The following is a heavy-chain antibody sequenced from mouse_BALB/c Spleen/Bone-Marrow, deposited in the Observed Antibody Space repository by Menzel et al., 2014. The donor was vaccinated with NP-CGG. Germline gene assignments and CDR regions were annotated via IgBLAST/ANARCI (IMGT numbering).Heavy chain of an antibody. J-gene: IGHJ4*01. V-gene: IGHV1-69*02. CDR3: TRRDRYDYYAMDY. Sequence: QVQLQQSGAELVRPGASVKLSCKASGYTFTSYWINRVKQRPGQGLEWIGNIYPSDSYTNYNQKFKDKATLTVDKSSSTAYMQLSSPTSEDSAVYYCTRRDRYDYYAMDYWGQGTSVTVSS. CDR1: GYTFTSYW. D-gene: IGHD2-14*01. CDR2: IYPSDSYT.